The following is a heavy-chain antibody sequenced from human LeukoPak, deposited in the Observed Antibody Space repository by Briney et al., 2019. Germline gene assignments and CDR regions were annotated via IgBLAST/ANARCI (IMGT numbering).Heavy chain of an antibody. CDR1: GFTFNTYS. V-gene: IGHV3-23*01. J-gene: IGHJ4*02. CDR3: DGADF. Sequence: GGSLRLSCAASGFTFNTYSMNWARKAPGKGLEWVSTISDSGGGTYYADSVKGRFTISRDNSKNTLYLQMNSLRADDTAVYYCDGADFWGQGTLVTVSS. CDR2: ISDSGGGT.